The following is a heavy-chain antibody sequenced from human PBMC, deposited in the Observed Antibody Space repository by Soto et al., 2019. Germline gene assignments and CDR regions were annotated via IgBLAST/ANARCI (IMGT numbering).Heavy chain of an antibody. CDR3: ACYSGSYPFDY. CDR1: GGTFSSYA. Sequence: ASGKVSCKASGGTFSSYAISWGRQAPGQGLEWMGGVIPSFGTANYAQKVQGRGTITADESTSTAYMELRSLRSDDTAVYYCACYSGSYPFDYWGQGTLVTVSS. CDR2: VIPSFGTA. J-gene: IGHJ4*02. D-gene: IGHD1-26*01. V-gene: IGHV1-69*13.